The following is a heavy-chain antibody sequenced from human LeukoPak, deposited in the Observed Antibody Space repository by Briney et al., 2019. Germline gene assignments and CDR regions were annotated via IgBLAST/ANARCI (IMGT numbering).Heavy chain of an antibody. CDR1: GGSISSYY. CDR3: ARDDYGGSPYYYYYMDV. J-gene: IGHJ6*03. Sequence: SETLSLTCTVSGGSISSYYWSWFRQPAGKGLEWIGRIYTSGSTNYNPSLKSRVTMSVDTSKNQFSLKLSSVTAADTAVYYCARDDYGGSPYYYYYMDVWGKGTTVTVSS. D-gene: IGHD4-23*01. V-gene: IGHV4-4*07. CDR2: IYTSGST.